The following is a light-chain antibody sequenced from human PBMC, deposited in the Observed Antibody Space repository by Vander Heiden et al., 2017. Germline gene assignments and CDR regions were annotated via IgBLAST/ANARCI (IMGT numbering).Light chain of an antibody. J-gene: IGLJ2*01. CDR2: DVS. CDR3: SSDTSSSTREV. CDR1: SSDVGGYNY. Sequence: QSALTQPASVSGSPGQSITISCTGTSSDVGGYNYVSWYQQHPGKAPKLMIYDVSNRPSGVSNRFSGSKSGNTATMTSSGRQAEDEADYYCSSDTSSSTREVFGGGTKLTVL. V-gene: IGLV2-14*01.